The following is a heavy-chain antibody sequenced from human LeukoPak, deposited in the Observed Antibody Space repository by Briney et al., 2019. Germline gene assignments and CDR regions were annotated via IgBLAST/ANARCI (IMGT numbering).Heavy chain of an antibody. CDR3: ARFDIVVVPAASRHYYYYGMDV. CDR2: MNPNSGNT. CDR1: GYTFTSYD. V-gene: IGHV1-8*01. D-gene: IGHD2-2*01. Sequence: ASVKVSCKASGYTFTSYDINWVRRATGQGLEWMGWMNPNSGNTDYAQKFQGRVTMTRNTSISTAYMELSSLRSEDTAVYYCARFDIVVVPAASRHYYYYGMDVWGQGTTVTVSS. J-gene: IGHJ6*02.